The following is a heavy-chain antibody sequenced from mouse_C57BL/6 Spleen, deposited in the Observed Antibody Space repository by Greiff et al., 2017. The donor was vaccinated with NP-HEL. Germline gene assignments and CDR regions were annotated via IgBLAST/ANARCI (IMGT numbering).Heavy chain of an antibody. J-gene: IGHJ3*01. Sequence: VKLMESGPGLVQPSQSLSITCTVSGFSLTSYGVHWVRQSPGKGLEWLGVIWSGGSTDYNAAFISRLSISKDNSKSQVFLKMNSLQADDTAIYYYAREGYYGSSGGFAYWGQGTLVTVSA. CDR2: IWSGGST. CDR3: AREGYYGSSGGFAY. V-gene: IGHV2-2*01. CDR1: GFSLTSYG. D-gene: IGHD1-1*01.